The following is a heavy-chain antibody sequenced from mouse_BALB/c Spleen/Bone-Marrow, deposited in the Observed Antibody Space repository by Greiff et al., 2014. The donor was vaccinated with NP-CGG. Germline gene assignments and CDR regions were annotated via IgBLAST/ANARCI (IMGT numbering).Heavy chain of an antibody. CDR2: IYYSGTI. CDR3: ARYLGAYFDY. Sequence: EVQLQQSGPGLVKPSQAVSLACTVTGISITTGNYRWSWIRQFPGNKLEWIGYIYYSGTITYNPSLTSRTTITRDTSKNQFFLKMNSLTAEDTATYYCARYLGAYFDYWGQGTTLTVSS. J-gene: IGHJ2*01. CDR1: GISITTGNYR. D-gene: IGHD1-1*01. V-gene: IGHV3-5*02.